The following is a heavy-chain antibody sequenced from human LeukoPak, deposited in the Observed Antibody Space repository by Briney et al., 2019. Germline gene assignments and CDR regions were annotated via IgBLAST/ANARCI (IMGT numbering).Heavy chain of an antibody. CDR3: ARLYSSGWYIGPDAFDI. CDR2: KKQDGSEK. D-gene: IGHD6-19*01. V-gene: IGHV3-7*01. Sequence: GGSLRLSCAASGFTLSSYWMSWVPQAPGKGLEWVTNKKQDGSEKYYVDSVKGRFTISRDNAKNSLYLQMNSLRAEDTAVYYCARLYSSGWYIGPDAFDIWGQGTMVTVSS. J-gene: IGHJ3*02. CDR1: GFTLSSYW.